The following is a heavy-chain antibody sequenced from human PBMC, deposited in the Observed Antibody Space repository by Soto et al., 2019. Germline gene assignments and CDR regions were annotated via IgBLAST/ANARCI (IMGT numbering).Heavy chain of an antibody. D-gene: IGHD1-26*01. CDR2: IRPGGDST. CDR3: TTHEEGAPWAGGFDS. V-gene: IGHV3-23*01. Sequence: GGSLRLSCAASGFRFRTRAMGWVRQAPGKGLEWVASIRPGGDSTYYADSVKGRFAVSRDNSNVTLYLQMDSLRVEDTAIYYCTTHEEGAPWAGGFDSWGQGTLVTVSS. CDR1: GFRFRTRA. J-gene: IGHJ5*01.